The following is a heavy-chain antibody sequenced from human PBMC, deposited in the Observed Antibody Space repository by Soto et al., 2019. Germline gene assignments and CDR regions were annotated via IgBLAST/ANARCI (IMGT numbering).Heavy chain of an antibody. CDR2: IIPIFGTA. CDR3: ARDEYSSSSVHWFDP. J-gene: IGHJ5*02. CDR1: GGTFSSYA. V-gene: IGHV1-69*13. Sequence: SVKVSCKASGGTFSSYAISWVRQAPGQGLEWMGGIIPIFGTANYAQKFQGRVTITADESTSTAYMELSSLRSEDTAVYYCARDEYSSSSVHWFDPWGQGTLVTVSS. D-gene: IGHD6-6*01.